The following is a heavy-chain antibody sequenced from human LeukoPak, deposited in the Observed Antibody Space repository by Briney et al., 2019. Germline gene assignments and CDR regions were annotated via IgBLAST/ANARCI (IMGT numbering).Heavy chain of an antibody. CDR3: AREVVAAPSPRAYYYYYGMDV. V-gene: IGHV4-34*01. Sequence: TSETLSLTCAVYGGSFSGYYWSWIRQPPGKGLEWIGEINHSGRINYNPSLKSRVTISVDTSKNQFSLKLSSVTAADTAVYYCAREVVAAPSPRAYYYYYGMDVWGQGTTVTVSS. CDR1: GGSFSGYY. J-gene: IGHJ6*02. CDR2: INHSGRI. D-gene: IGHD2-15*01.